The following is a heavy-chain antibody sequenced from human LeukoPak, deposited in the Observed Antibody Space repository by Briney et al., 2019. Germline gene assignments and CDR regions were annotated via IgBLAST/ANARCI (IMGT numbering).Heavy chain of an antibody. V-gene: IGHV4-38-2*01. J-gene: IGHJ4*02. CDR3: VRNESSGYFDS. Sequence: SETLSLTCAVSDYSISSGYYWGWIRQPPGKGLEWIGSIYYSGSTDYNPSLKSRVTISVDTSKKQFSLKLSSVTAADTAVYYCVRNESSGYFDSWGQGTLVTVSS. CDR1: DYSISSGYY. CDR2: IYYSGST. D-gene: IGHD3-22*01.